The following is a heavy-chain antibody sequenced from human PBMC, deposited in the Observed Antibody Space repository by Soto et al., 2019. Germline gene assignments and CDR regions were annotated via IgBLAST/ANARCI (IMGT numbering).Heavy chain of an antibody. CDR2: ISGSGGST. CDR1: GFTFSSYA. J-gene: IGHJ4*02. D-gene: IGHD3-16*01. Sequence: GGSLRLSCAASGFTFSSYAMSWVRQAPGKGLEWVSAISGSGGSTYYADSVKGRFTISRDNSKNSVFLQMNSLRDEDTAVYFCARVRGPSLMTWYFDFWGQGTLVTVSS. CDR3: ARVRGPSLMTWYFDF. V-gene: IGHV3-23*01.